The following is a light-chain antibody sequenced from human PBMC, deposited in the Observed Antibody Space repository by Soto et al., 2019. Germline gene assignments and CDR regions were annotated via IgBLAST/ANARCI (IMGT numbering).Light chain of an antibody. Sequence: EIVLTQFPGTLSLSPGERATLSCRASQSVSSSYLAWYQQKPGQPPRLLIYGASNRATGIPDRFSGSGSGTDFSLPISRLEPEDFPVYYCQPYGTSRITFGHGTKVDIK. V-gene: IGKV3-20*01. CDR2: GAS. CDR1: QSVSSSY. J-gene: IGKJ3*01. CDR3: QPYGTSRIT.